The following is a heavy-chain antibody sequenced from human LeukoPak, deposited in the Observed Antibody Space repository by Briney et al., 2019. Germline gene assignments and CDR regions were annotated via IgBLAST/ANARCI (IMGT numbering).Heavy chain of an antibody. J-gene: IGHJ5*02. CDR2: ISYDGSNK. Sequence: GGSLRLSCAASGFTFSSYAMHWVRQAPGKGLEWVAVISYDGSNKYYADSVKGRFTISRGNSKNTLYLQMNSLRAEDTAVYYCARHRYSSGHNWFDPWGQGTLVTVSS. CDR1: GFTFSSYA. CDR3: ARHRYSSGHNWFDP. D-gene: IGHD6-19*01. V-gene: IGHV3-30-3*01.